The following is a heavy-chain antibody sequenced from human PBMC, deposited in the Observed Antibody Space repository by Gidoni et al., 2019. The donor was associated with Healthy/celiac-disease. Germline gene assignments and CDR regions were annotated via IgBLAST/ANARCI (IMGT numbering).Heavy chain of an antibody. D-gene: IGHD2-2*01. CDR1: VGSFSGYY. CDR2: ITHSGST. CDR3: ARGLVPAAMGRYYFDY. V-gene: IGHV4-34*01. J-gene: IGHJ4*02. Sequence: QVQLQQWGAGLLKPSETLSLPCAVYVGSFSGYYWSWIRQPPGKGLEWVGEITHSGSTNYNPSLKSRVTISVDTSKNQFSLKLSSVTAADTAVYYCARGLVPAAMGRYYFDYWGQGTLVTVSS.